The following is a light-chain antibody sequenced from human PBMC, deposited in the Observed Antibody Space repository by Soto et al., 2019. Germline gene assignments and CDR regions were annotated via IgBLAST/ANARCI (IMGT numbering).Light chain of an antibody. CDR2: EVT. CDR1: ASDIGRYNY. J-gene: IGLJ1*01. Sequence: QSVLTQPPSASGSPGQSVTISCIGTASDIGRYNYVSWYQHHPGKAPKLIIYEVTKRPSGVPDRFSGSSSGNTASLTISGLQAEDEADYFCCSYAGSYSYVFGTGTKVTVL. V-gene: IGLV2-8*01. CDR3: CSYAGSYSYV.